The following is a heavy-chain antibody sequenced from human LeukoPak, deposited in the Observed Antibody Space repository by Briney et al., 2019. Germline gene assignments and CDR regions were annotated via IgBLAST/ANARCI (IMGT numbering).Heavy chain of an antibody. J-gene: IGHJ6*02. Sequence: SETLSLTFTVSGGSIGSYYWCWIRQPAGKGLEWIGRIYTSGSTNYNPSLKSRVTMSVDTSKNQFSLKLSSVTAADTAVYYCARDPTYYYGSGSYSGYYYYGMDVWGQGTTVTVSS. CDR3: ARDPTYYYGSGSYSGYYYYGMDV. CDR2: IYTSGST. D-gene: IGHD3-10*01. CDR1: GGSIGSYY. V-gene: IGHV4-4*07.